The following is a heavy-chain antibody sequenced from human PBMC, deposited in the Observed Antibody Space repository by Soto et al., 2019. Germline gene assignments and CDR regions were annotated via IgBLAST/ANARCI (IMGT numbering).Heavy chain of an antibody. CDR1: GDSISSSNSH. J-gene: IGHJ3*02. D-gene: IGHD3-3*02. Sequence: QLQLEESGPGLMKPSETLSLTCTVSGDSISSSNSHWGWTRQPPGKGLEYIGSVYYGGAIFYSGTIYYNPSLKSRVTISVDTSKNQFSLRLSSVTAADTGVYYCVRYDRINMKPYSPEGFHIWGQGTMVTVSS. CDR3: VRYDRINMKPYSPEGFHI. CDR2: IFYSGTI. V-gene: IGHV4-39*01.